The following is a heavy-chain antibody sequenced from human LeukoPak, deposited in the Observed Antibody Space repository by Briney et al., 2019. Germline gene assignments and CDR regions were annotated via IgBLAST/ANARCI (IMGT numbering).Heavy chain of an antibody. CDR3: ARDGPYDSSGLSPYYFDY. V-gene: IGHV3-30*04. D-gene: IGHD3-22*01. CDR1: GFTFSSYA. CDR2: ISYDGSDK. Sequence: PGGSLRLSCAASGFTFSSYAMYWVRQAPGKGLEWVAVISYDGSDKFYADSVKGRFTISRDSSKNTLYLQMNSLRAEDTAVYYCARDGPYDSSGLSPYYFDYWGQGTLVTVSS. J-gene: IGHJ4*02.